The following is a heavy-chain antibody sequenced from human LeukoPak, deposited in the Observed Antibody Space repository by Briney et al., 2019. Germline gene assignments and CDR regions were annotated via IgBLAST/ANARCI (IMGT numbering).Heavy chain of an antibody. J-gene: IGHJ4*02. CDR1: GYTITSYG. D-gene: IGHD3-22*01. Sequence: ASVKVSCKASGYTITSYGISWVRQAPGQGLEWMGWISPYNGDTNYVQKLQDRVTMTTDTSTSTAYKEVRSLRSDDTAVYYCARDGYYRHFDYWGQGTLVTVSS. CDR3: ARDGYYRHFDY. CDR2: ISPYNGDT. V-gene: IGHV1-18*01.